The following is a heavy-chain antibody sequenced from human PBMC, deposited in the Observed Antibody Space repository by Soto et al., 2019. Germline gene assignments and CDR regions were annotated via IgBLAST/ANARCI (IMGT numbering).Heavy chain of an antibody. CDR2: ISWNSGTV. CDR1: GFTFHDYA. V-gene: IGHV3-9*01. D-gene: IGHD6-19*01. CDR3: AKDIAWSSGGSTYYYGMDV. Sequence: GGSLRLSCTASGFTFHDYAMYWVRQAPGKGLEWVSGISWNSGTVGYADSVKGRFTISRDNAKNSLYLQMNSLRAEDTALYYCAKDIAWSSGGSTYYYGMDVWGQGTTVTVSS. J-gene: IGHJ6*02.